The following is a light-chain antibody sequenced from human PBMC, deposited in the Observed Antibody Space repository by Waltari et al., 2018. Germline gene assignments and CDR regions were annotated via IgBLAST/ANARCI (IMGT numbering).Light chain of an antibody. CDR3: CSYAGTYTVRV. Sequence: QSALTQPRSVSGSPGHSVTISCTGTSSDFVAYNHASWYQQHPGKAPKLMIYGGSKRPSGVPDHFSGSKSGNTASLTISGLQAEDEGDYYCCSYAGTYTVRVFGGGTKVTVL. CDR1: SSDFVAYNH. J-gene: IGLJ3*02. CDR2: GGS. V-gene: IGLV2-11*01.